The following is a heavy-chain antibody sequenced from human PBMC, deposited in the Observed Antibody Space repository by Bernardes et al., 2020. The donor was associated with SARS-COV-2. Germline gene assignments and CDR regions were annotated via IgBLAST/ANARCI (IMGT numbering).Heavy chain of an antibody. CDR1: GFKFSNAW. CDR2: IQSEIDGASL. V-gene: IGHV3-15*01. D-gene: IGHD2-15*01. CDR3: ADIPLI. Sequence: GWSLRLSCVASGAASGFKFSNAWMNWVRPAPGKGLEWVARIQSEIDGASLDYAARVKGRLTISRDDSKNTLDLQLSNVKVEDTGTYYCADIPLIWSRGRMVAV. J-gene: IGHJ3*02.